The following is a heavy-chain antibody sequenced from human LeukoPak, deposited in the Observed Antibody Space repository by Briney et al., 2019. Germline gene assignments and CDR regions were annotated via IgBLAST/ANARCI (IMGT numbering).Heavy chain of an antibody. J-gene: IGHJ4*02. CDR2: IYYSGST. CDR3: AGQYYYDSSGYYVN. D-gene: IGHD3-22*01. Sequence: SETLSLTCTVSGGSISSYYWSWIRQPPGKGLEWIGYIYYSGSTNYNPSLKSRVTISVDTSKNQFSLKLSSVTAADTAVYYCAGQYYYDSSGYYVNWGQGTLITVSS. V-gene: IGHV4-59*01. CDR1: GGSISSYY.